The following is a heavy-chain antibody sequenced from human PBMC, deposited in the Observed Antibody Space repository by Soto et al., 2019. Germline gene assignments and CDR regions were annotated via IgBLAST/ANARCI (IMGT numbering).Heavy chain of an antibody. CDR1: GFTFSSYG. V-gene: IGHV3-30*18. J-gene: IGHJ6*02. CDR3: AKDTGDSSGWYGGVGYYYGMDV. CDR2: ISYDGSNK. Sequence: ESGGGVVQPGRSLRLSCAASGFTFSSYGMHWVRQAPGKGLEWVAVISYDGSNKYYADSVKGRFTISRDNSKNTLYLQMNSLRAEDTAVYYCAKDTGDSSGWYGGVGYYYGMDVWGQGTTVTVSS. D-gene: IGHD6-19*01.